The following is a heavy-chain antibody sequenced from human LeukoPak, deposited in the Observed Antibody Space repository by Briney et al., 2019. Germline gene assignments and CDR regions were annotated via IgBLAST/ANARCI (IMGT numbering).Heavy chain of an antibody. Sequence: SVKVSCKASGGTFSSYAISWVRQAPGQGLEWMGRIIPIFGIANYAQKFQGRVTITADKSTSTAYMELSSLRSEDTAAYYCARGVGSGWAYFDYWGQGTLVTVSS. V-gene: IGHV1-69*04. CDR3: ARGVGSGWAYFDY. CDR2: IIPIFGIA. CDR1: GGTFSSYA. J-gene: IGHJ4*02. D-gene: IGHD6-19*01.